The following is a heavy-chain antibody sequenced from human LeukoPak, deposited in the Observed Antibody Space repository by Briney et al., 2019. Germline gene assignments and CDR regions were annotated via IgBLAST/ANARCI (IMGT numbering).Heavy chain of an antibody. Sequence: EWMGGFDPEDGETIYAQKFQGRVTMTEDTSTDTAYMELSSLRSEDTAVYYCATTGLLGDIPWGQGTLVTVSS. V-gene: IGHV1-24*01. D-gene: IGHD2-21*01. CDR3: ATTGLLGDIP. CDR2: FDPEDGET. J-gene: IGHJ5*02.